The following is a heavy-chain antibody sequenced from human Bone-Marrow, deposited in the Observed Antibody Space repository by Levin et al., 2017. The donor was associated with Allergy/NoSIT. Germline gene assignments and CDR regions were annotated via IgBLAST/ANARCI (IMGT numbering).Heavy chain of an antibody. J-gene: IGHJ3*02. D-gene: IGHD3-10*01. Sequence: SQTLSLTCTVSGASVSSSTSYWGWVRQPPGKGLEWLGSVYYSGRTYSNPSLRSRVAIFVDTSTNQFSLRLKAVNAAETAVYFCARLQLVRGFRDYCDDVREDDAFDIWGQGTMVTVSS. CDR2: VYYSGRT. V-gene: IGHV4-39*01. CDR1: GASVSSSTSY. CDR3: ARLQLVRGFRDYCDDVREDDAFDI.